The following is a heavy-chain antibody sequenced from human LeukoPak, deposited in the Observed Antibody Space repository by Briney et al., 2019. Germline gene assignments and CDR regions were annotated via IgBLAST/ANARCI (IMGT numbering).Heavy chain of an antibody. CDR2: MRQDGNEK. CDR3: ARSVVGATTSFDY. D-gene: IGHD1-26*01. V-gene: IGHV3-7*03. Sequence: GGSLRLSCVASGFTFSSYWMTWVRQAPGKGLEWVANMRQDGNEKYYVDSVRGRFTISRDNAKNTLYLQMNSLRAEDTALYYCARSVVGATTSFDYWGQGTLVTVSS. J-gene: IGHJ4*02. CDR1: GFTFSSYW.